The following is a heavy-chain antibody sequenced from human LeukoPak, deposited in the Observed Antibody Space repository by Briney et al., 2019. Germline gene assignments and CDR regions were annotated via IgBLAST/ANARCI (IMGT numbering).Heavy chain of an antibody. D-gene: IGHD1-26*01. CDR3: ARGEINYYYYMDV. V-gene: IGHV3-7*01. CDR1: GFTFSSYW. CDR2: IKQDGSEK. Sequence: PEGSLRLSCAASGFTFSSYWMSWVRQAPGKGLEWVANIKQDGSEKYYVDSVKGRFTISRDNAKNSLYLQMNSLRAEDTAVYYCARGEINYYYYMDVWGKGTTVTVSS. J-gene: IGHJ6*03.